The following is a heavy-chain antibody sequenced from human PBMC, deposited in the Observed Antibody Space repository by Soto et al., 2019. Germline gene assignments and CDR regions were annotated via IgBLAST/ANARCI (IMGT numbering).Heavy chain of an antibody. Sequence: PSETLSLTSTVSSDPTSTHDWGWIRQTPGKGLEWIDYIYETGSTSYNPSLNSRVTISLDRSTKQLSLKLSSATAADTAMYHCVRQGIGPLHGLVDVWGRGTTVTVSS. CDR1: SDPTSTHD. J-gene: IGHJ6*02. V-gene: IGHV4-59*08. CDR2: IYETGST. CDR3: VRQGIGPLHGLVDV. D-gene: IGHD3-10*01.